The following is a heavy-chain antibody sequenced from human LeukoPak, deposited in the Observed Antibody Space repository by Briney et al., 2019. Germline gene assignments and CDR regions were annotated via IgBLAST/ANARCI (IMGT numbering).Heavy chain of an antibody. CDR1: GGSISSYY. Sequence: KSSETLSLTCTGSGGSISSYYWSWIRQPPGKGLEWIGYIYYSGSTNYNPSLKSRVTISVDTSKNQFSLKLSSVTAADTAVYYCAREMAAPHYFDYWGQGTLVTVSS. CDR3: AREMAAPHYFDY. V-gene: IGHV4-59*01. D-gene: IGHD6-6*01. J-gene: IGHJ4*02. CDR2: IYYSGST.